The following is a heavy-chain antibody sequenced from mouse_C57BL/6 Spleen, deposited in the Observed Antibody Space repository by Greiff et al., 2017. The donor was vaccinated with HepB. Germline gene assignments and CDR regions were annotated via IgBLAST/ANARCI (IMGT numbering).Heavy chain of an antibody. V-gene: IGHV1-82*01. J-gene: IGHJ4*01. Sequence: QVQLQQSGPELVKPGASVKISCKASGYAFSSSWMNWVKQRPGKGLEWIGRIYPGDGDTNYNGKFKGKATLTADKSSSTAYMQLSSLTSEDSAVYFCARDRRNYAMDYWGQGTSVTVSS. CDR3: ARDRRNYAMDY. CDR1: GYAFSSSW. CDR2: IYPGDGDT.